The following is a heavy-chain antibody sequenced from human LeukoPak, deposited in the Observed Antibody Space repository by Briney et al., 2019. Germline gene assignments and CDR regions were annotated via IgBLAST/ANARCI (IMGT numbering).Heavy chain of an antibody. V-gene: IGHV4-34*01. Sequence: SETLSLTCAVYGGSFSGYYWSWIRQPPGKGREWIGEINHSGSTNYNPSLKSRVTISVDTSKNQFSLKLSSVTAADTAVYYCARGPPYDLRLGELSLNYWGQGTLVTVSS. CDR3: ARGPPYDLRLGELSLNY. CDR2: INHSGST. J-gene: IGHJ4*02. D-gene: IGHD3-16*02. CDR1: GGSFSGYY.